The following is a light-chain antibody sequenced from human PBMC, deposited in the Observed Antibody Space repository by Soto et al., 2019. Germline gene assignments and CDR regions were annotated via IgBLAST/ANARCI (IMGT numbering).Light chain of an antibody. V-gene: IGKV3-15*01. CDR3: QHYSTWLWT. CDR1: QSVDSK. CDR2: GAS. J-gene: IGKJ1*01. Sequence: EIVMTQSPATLSVSPGERATLSCRASQSVDSKLAWYQQKPGQGPRLLIYGASSRATGIPARFSGSGSGTECSITISCLQSEDFAVYYCQHYSTWLWTFGQGTKVEIK.